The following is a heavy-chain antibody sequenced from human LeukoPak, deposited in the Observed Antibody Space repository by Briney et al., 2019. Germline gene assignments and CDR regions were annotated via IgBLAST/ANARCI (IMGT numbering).Heavy chain of an antibody. CDR3: ATTTAASGSSLY. J-gene: IGHJ4*02. V-gene: IGHV1-18*01. Sequence: ASVKVSCKASPDTFTRYGITWVRQAPGQGLEWMGWIRAYNGDTNYAQKFQGRVTMTAERSTNTAYMELRGLTFDDTAVFYCATTTAASGSSLYWGQGTLVNVAS. CDR1: PDTFTRYG. D-gene: IGHD6-19*01. CDR2: IRAYNGDT.